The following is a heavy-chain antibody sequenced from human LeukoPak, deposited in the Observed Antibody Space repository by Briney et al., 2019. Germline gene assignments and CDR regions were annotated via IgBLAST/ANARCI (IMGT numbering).Heavy chain of an antibody. V-gene: IGHV3-30*02. CDR3: AKDGQQLTYYYYYYMDV. CDR1: GFTFSDYY. J-gene: IGHJ6*03. CDR2: IRYDGSNK. Sequence: GGSLRLSCAASGFTFSDYYMSWVRQAPGRGLEWVAFIRYDGSNKYYADSVKGRFTISRDNSKNTLYLQMNSLRAEDTAVYYCAKDGQQLTYYYYYYMDVWGKGTTVTVSS. D-gene: IGHD6-13*01.